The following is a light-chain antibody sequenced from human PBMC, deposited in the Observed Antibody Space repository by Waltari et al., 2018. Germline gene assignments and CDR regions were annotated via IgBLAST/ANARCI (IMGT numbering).Light chain of an antibody. V-gene: IGKV1-9*01. CDR2: GAS. CDR3: QQVNNYPFT. CDR1: QGISSY. J-gene: IGKJ3*01. Sequence: IQLTQSPSSQSASVGDRVTITCRASQGISSYLAWYQQKPGKAPNLLIYGASTLQSGVPSRFSGGGSGTDFTLTISSLQPEDFATYYCQQVNNYPFTFGPGTKVDIK.